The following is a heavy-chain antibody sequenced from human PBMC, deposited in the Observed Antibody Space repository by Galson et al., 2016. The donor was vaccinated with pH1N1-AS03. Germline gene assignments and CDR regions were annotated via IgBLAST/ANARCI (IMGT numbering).Heavy chain of an antibody. J-gene: IGHJ4*02. CDR1: GFSLTTSAVG. Sequence: PALVKPTQTLTLTCTFSGFSLTTSAVGVVWIRQPPGKALEWLALIYWDDDKRYNSSLKSRLTITKDTSKNQVVLTMTNMDPVDTATYYCAAGQGRQFDYWGQGTLVTASS. D-gene: IGHD6-25*01. V-gene: IGHV2-5*02. CDR2: IYWDDDK. CDR3: AAGQGRQFDY.